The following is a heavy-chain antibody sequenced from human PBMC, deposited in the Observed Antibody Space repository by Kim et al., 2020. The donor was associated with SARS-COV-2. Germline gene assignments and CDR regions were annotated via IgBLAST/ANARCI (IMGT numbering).Heavy chain of an antibody. Sequence: GGSLRLSCAASGFTFDDYAMHWVRQAPGKGLEWVSLISGDGGSTYYADSVKGRFTISRDNSKNSLYLQMNSLRTEDTALYYCAKDTDDYVWGSSMDVWGQGTTVTVSS. J-gene: IGHJ6*02. CDR3: AKDTDDYVWGSSMDV. CDR1: GFTFDDYA. CDR2: ISGDGGST. D-gene: IGHD3-16*01. V-gene: IGHV3-43*02.